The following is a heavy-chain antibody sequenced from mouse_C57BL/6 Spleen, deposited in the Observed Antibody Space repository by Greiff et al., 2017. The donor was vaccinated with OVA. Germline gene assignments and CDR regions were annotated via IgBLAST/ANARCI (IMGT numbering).Heavy chain of an antibody. CDR2: ISDGGSYT. J-gene: IGHJ3*01. CDR3: ARGDQGAY. V-gene: IGHV5-4*01. CDR1: GFTFSSYA. D-gene: IGHD3-3*01. Sequence: EVQVVESGGGLVKPGGSLKLSCAASGFTFSSYAMSWVRQTPEKRLEWVATISDGGSYTYYPDNVKGRFTISRDNAKNNLYLQMSHLKSEDTAMYYCARGDQGAYWGQGTLVTVSA.